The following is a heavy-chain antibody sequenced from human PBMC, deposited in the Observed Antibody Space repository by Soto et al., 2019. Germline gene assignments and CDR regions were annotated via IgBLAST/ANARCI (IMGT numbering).Heavy chain of an antibody. CDR2: ISYDGSNK. D-gene: IGHD3-9*01. Sequence: GGSLRLSCAASGVTFNNYGMDWVRQAPGKGLEWVAVISYDGSNKYYADSVKGRFTISRDNSKNTLYLQMNSLRTEDTAFYYCAKDGNDILTGYVFDIWGQGKMVTVS. CDR3: AKDGNDILTGYVFDI. V-gene: IGHV3-30*18. J-gene: IGHJ3*02. CDR1: GVTFNNYG.